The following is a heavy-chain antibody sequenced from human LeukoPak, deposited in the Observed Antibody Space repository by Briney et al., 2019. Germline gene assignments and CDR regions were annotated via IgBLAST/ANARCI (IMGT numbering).Heavy chain of an antibody. CDR3: AREVAIGRAAMEGLLH. CDR1: GYTLTELS. Sequence: ASVKVSCKVSGYTLTELSMHWVRQAPGKGLEWMGWINTNTGNPAYAQGFTGRFVFSLDTSVSTAYLQISSLKADDTAVYYCAREVAIGRAAMEGLLHWGQGTLVTVSS. CDR2: INTNTGNP. V-gene: IGHV7-4-1*02. J-gene: IGHJ4*02. D-gene: IGHD5-18*01.